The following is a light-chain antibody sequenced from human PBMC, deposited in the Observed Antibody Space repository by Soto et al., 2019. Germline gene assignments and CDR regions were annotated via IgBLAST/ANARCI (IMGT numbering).Light chain of an antibody. V-gene: IGLV2-8*01. Sequence: QSALTQPPSASGSPGQSVTISCTGTSSDVGGYNSVSWYQQHPGNAPKLMIYEVSKRPSGVPDRFSGSKSGNTASLTVSGLQAEDEADYYCSSYAGSNNFVVFGGGTQLTVL. J-gene: IGLJ2*01. CDR2: EVS. CDR3: SSYAGSNNFVV. CDR1: SSDVGGYNS.